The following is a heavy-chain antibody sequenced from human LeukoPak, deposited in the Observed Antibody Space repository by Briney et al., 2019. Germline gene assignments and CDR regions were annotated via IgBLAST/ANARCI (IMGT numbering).Heavy chain of an antibody. J-gene: IGHJ4*02. CDR1: GFTFSSYA. CDR2: ISYDGSNK. Sequence: GGSLRLSCAASGFTFSSYAMHWVRQAPGKGLEWVAVISYDGSNKYYADSVEGRFTISRDNSKNTLYLQMNSLRAEDTAVYYCAREYSSSWGDYWGQGTLVTVSS. CDR3: AREYSSSWGDY. D-gene: IGHD6-13*01. V-gene: IGHV3-30*04.